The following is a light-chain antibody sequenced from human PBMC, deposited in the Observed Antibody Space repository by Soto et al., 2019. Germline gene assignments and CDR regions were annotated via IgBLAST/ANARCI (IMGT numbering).Light chain of an antibody. J-gene: IGKJ1*01. Sequence: DIQMTHSTSSVSASVGDRVTITCRASQGISSWLAWYQQKPGKAPKILIYDASSLQSGVQSRFSGSGSGTDFTLTIRSLQPDDIATYYCKQYENYWTCGQGTKVDIK. V-gene: IGKV1D-16*01. CDR3: KQYENYWT. CDR1: QGISSW. CDR2: DAS.